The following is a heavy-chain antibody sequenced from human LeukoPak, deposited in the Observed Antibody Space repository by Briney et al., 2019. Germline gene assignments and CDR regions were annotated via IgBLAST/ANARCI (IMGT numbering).Heavy chain of an antibody. Sequence: ASVKVSCKASGYTFTGYYMHWVRQAPGQGLEWMGWINPNSGGKNYAQKFQGRVTMTRDTSISTAYMELSRLRSDDTAVYYCARESLRQQWLVRREEYYYMDVWGKGTTVTISS. D-gene: IGHD6-19*01. CDR2: INPNSGGK. J-gene: IGHJ6*03. CDR1: GYTFTGYY. V-gene: IGHV1-2*02. CDR3: ARESLRQQWLVRREEYYYMDV.